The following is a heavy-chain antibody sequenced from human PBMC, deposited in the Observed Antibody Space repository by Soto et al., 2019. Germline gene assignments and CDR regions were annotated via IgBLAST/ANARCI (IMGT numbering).Heavy chain of an antibody. J-gene: IGHJ4*02. CDR2: IYYCGST. CDR1: GGSISTGGYY. V-gene: IGHV4-31*03. CDR3: ARGLSVTLFDN. Sequence: QVQLQESGPGLVKPSQTLSLTCTVSGGSISTGGYYWTWIRQHPGKGLEWIGYIYYCGSTYNNPSLKSRVTISVDTSKNQFSLKLSSVTAADTAVYYCARGLSVTLFDNWGQGTLVTVSS. D-gene: IGHD4-17*01.